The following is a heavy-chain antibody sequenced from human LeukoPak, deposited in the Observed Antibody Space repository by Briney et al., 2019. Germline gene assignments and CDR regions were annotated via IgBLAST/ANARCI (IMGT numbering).Heavy chain of an antibody. CDR1: GFTFSTYW. Sequence: PGGSLRLSCAASGFTFSTYWMNWFRQTPGKGLEWVAKIKADGGEKDHVASVKGRFTISRDTTKNSLHLQMNSLRAEDTAIYYCAREDTAMVINPMDVWGKGTTVTVSS. J-gene: IGHJ6*03. D-gene: IGHD5-18*01. CDR2: IKADGGEK. CDR3: AREDTAMVINPMDV. V-gene: IGHV3-7*01.